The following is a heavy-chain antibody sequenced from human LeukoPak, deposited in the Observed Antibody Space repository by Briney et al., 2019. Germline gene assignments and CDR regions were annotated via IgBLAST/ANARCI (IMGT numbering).Heavy chain of an antibody. CDR2: IYSGGST. Sequence: GGSLRLSCAASGFTVSSNYMSWVRQAPGKGLEWVSVIYSGGSTYYADSVKGQFTISRDNSKNTLYLQMNSLRAEDTAVYYCVGYSYGYGYDYWGQGTLVTVSS. CDR1: GFTVSSNY. V-gene: IGHV3-53*01. D-gene: IGHD5-18*01. J-gene: IGHJ4*02. CDR3: VGYSYGYGYDY.